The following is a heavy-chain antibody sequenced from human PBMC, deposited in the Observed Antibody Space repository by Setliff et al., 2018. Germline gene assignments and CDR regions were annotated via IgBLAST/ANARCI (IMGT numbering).Heavy chain of an antibody. V-gene: IGHV4-59*11. CDR2: IYYSGST. Sequence: SETLSLTCTVSGGSISSHYWGWIRQPPGKGLEWIGSIYYSGSTNYNPSLKSRVTISVDTSKNQFSLKLSSVTAADTAVYYCARGGVDTAMVYYFDYWGQGTLVTVSS. CDR3: ARGGVDTAMVYYFDY. D-gene: IGHD5-18*01. J-gene: IGHJ4*02. CDR1: GGSISSHY.